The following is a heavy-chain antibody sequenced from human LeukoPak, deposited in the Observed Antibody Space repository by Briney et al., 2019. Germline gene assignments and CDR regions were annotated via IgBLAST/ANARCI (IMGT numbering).Heavy chain of an antibody. J-gene: IGHJ4*02. CDR1: GYTLTELS. CDR3: AREPPELGTLDY. D-gene: IGHD1-14*01. V-gene: IGHV1-24*01. CDR2: FDPEDGET. Sequence: ASVKVSCKVSGYTLTELSMHWVRQAPGKGLEWMGGFDPEDGETMYAQKFQGRVTMTEDTSTDTAYMELSSLRSEDTAVYYCAREPPELGTLDYWGQGTLVTVSS.